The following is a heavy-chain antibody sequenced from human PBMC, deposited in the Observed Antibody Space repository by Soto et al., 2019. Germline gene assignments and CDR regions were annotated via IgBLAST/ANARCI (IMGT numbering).Heavy chain of an antibody. CDR1: GFTFSGYS. Sequence: GGSLRVSCTASGFTFSGYSINWVRQAPGKGLEWVSYISSSSSTIYYADSVKGRFTISRDNAKNSLSLQMNSLRDEDTAVYYCVRDYRYGLDYWGQGTPVTVSS. CDR2: ISSSSSTI. V-gene: IGHV3-48*02. J-gene: IGHJ4*02. CDR3: VRDYRYGLDY. D-gene: IGHD3-10*01.